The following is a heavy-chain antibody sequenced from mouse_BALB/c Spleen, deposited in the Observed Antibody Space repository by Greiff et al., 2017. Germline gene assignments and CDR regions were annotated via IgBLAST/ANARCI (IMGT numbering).Heavy chain of an antibody. D-gene: IGHD3-1*01. CDR2: ISYDGSN. J-gene: IGHJ4*01. Sequence: DVKLQESGPGLVKPSQSLSLTCSVTGYSITSGYYWNWIRQFPGNKLEWMGYISYDGSNNYNPSLKNRISITRDTSKNQFFLKLNSVTTEDTATYYCARDSSGYVGAMDYWGQGTSVTVSS. CDR1: GYSITSGYY. V-gene: IGHV3-6*02. CDR3: ARDSSGYVGAMDY.